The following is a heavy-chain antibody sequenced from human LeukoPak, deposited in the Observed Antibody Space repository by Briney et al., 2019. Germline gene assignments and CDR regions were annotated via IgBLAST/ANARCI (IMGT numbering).Heavy chain of an antibody. J-gene: IGHJ3*02. V-gene: IGHV4-38-2*02. CDR1: GYSISSGYY. CDR2: IYHSGST. Sequence: SETLSLTCTVSGYSISSGYYWGWIRQPPGKGLEWIGSIYHSGSTYYNPSLKSRVTISVDTSKNQFSLKLTSVTAADTAVYFCARHGGVVRGQGSDAFDIWGQGTMVTVSS. CDR3: ARHGGVVRGQGSDAFDI. D-gene: IGHD3-10*01.